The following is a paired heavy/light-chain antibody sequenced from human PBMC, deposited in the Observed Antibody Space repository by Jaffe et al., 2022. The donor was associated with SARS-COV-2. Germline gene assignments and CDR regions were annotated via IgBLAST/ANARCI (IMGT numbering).Heavy chain of an antibody. Sequence: EVQLLESGGGLVQPGGSLRLSCVASGFTLSSCAMSWVRQAPGKGLEWVSGSGSDGYTHYADSVKGLFTISRDNSKNTLYLQMDSLRAEDTAVYYCAKDLSWWSAMDVWGQGTTVTVSS. D-gene: IGHD2-15*01. J-gene: IGHJ6*02. CDR2: SGSDGYT. V-gene: IGHV3-23*01. CDR3: AKDLSWWSAMDV. CDR1: GFTLSSCA.
Light chain of an antibody. CDR1: SSDTGVYDH. CDR3: SSFTFGSPLVV. CDR2: DVS. V-gene: IGLV2-14*01. J-gene: IGLJ3*02. Sequence: QSALTQPASVSGSPGQSITISCTGTSSDTGVYDHVSWYQQYPGKAPKLMISDVSNRPTGVSNRFSGSKSGNTASLTISGLQAEDEADYYCSSFTFGSPLVVFGGGTKLTVL.